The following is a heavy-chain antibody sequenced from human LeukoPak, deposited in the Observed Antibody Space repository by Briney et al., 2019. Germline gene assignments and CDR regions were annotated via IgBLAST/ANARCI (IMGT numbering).Heavy chain of an antibody. CDR1: GYTFTSYY. J-gene: IGHJ6*02. V-gene: IGHV1-46*01. CDR2: INPSGGST. Sequence: ASVKVSCKASGYTFTSYYMHWVRQAPGQGLEWMGIINPSGGSTSYAQKFQGRVTMTRDTSTSTVYMELSSLRSEDTAVYYCAGDRAPPSEYYYYYGMDVWGQGTTVTVSS. CDR3: AGDRAPPSEYYYYYGMDV.